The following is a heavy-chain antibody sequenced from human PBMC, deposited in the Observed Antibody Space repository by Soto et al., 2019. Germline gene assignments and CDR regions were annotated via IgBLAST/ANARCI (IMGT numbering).Heavy chain of an antibody. Sequence: GGSLRLSCAASGFTFVSYGMPFFRQAQFKWLEWVGVIWYDGSNKYYADSVKGRFTISRDNSKNTLYLQMNSLRAEDTAVYYCARDQLPGSFGMSNYGMDVWGQGTTVTVSS. CDR3: ARDQLPGSFGMSNYGMDV. D-gene: IGHD3-10*01. CDR1: GFTFVSYG. V-gene: IGHV3-33*01. J-gene: IGHJ6*02. CDR2: IWYDGSNK.